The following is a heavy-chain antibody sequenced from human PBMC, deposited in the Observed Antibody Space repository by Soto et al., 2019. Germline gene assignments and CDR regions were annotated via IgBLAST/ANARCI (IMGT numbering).Heavy chain of an antibody. CDR2: MNPNSGNT. CDR1: GYTFTSYD. CDR3: ARGLGYCSSTSCYTVYYNYGMDV. D-gene: IGHD2-2*02. Sequence: GASVKVSCKASGYTFTSYDFNWVRQATGRGLEGMGWMNPNSGNTGYAQKFQGRVTMTRNTSISTAYMELSSLRSEDTAVYYCARGLGYCSSTSCYTVYYNYGMDVWGQGTTVTVSS. V-gene: IGHV1-8*01. J-gene: IGHJ6*02.